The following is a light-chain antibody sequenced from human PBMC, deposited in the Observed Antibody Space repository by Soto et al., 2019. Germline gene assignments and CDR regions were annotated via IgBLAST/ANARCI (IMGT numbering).Light chain of an antibody. Sequence: DIQVTQSPSSPSASVGDRVTITCQASDDIINSLNWYQQKPGKAPKLLIHDASILQTGVPSRFSGSGSGTDFTFTITSLQPEDIATYYCQQYDILPITFGGGTKVDIK. CDR3: QQYDILPIT. J-gene: IGKJ4*01. V-gene: IGKV1-33*01. CDR2: DAS. CDR1: DDIINS.